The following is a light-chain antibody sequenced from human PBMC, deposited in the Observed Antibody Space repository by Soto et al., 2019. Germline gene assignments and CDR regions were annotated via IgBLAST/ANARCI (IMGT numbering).Light chain of an antibody. CDR1: SGDVGIYHL. J-gene: IGLJ3*02. Sequence: QSALTQPASVSGSPGQSITISCSGSSGDVGIYHLVSWYQQIPGKAPKLMIFEVNQRPSRVPDRFSGSKSGYSASLTVSGLQAEDEGDFYCSSYGGVEAWVFGGGTKLTVL. V-gene: IGLV2-23*02. CDR2: EVN. CDR3: SSYGGVEAWV.